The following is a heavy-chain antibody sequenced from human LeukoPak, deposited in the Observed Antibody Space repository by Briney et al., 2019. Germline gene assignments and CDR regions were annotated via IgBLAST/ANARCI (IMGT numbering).Heavy chain of an antibody. CDR1: GFAFSDHY. V-gene: IGHV3-11*01. Sequence: GGSLRLSCAASGFAFSDHYMTWIRQTPGNGLEWVSYITSSGSSMYYADSVKGRFTISRDNAVNSLYLQMNSLRAEDTAVYYCARGHYGLDVWGQGTTVTVSS. CDR2: ITSSGSSM. J-gene: IGHJ6*02. CDR3: ARGHYGLDV.